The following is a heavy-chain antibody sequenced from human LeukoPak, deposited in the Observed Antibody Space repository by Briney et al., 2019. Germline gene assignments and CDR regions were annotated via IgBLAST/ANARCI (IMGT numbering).Heavy chain of an antibody. D-gene: IGHD3-10*01. CDR3: ARAGNTMVRGVLFDY. J-gene: IGHJ4*02. CDR1: GFTFRSHS. CDR2: ISGSSGTI. V-gene: IGHV3-48*01. Sequence: GGSLRLSCTASGFTFRSHSMIWVRQAPGKGLEWISYISGSSGTIYYADSVKGRFIISRDNDKNSLYLQMNSLRVEDTAVYYCARAGNTMVRGVLFDYWGQGTLVTVSS.